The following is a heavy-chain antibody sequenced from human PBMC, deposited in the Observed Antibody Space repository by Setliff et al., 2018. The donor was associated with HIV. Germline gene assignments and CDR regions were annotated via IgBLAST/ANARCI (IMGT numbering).Heavy chain of an antibody. D-gene: IGHD1-26*01. CDR1: GGTFNNDA. Sequence: SVKVSCKASGGTFNNDAISWVRQAPGQGLEWMGGIVPVLGITNYSPKFQGRVTMTTDTSTSAAYLELRSLRSDDTAIYYCARVRTYSDFYYPAPIPSYYFDFWGQGTLVTVSS. V-gene: IGHV1-69*10. CDR2: IVPVLGIT. J-gene: IGHJ4*02. CDR3: ARVRTYSDFYYPAPIPSYYFDF.